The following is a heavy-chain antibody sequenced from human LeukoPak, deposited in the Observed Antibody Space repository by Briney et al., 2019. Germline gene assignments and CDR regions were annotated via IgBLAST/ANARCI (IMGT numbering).Heavy chain of an antibody. CDR2: ISSDGSNT. CDR3: VSGNYGSSPFDY. J-gene: IGHJ4*02. CDR1: GFTFNRYW. V-gene: IGHV3-74*01. D-gene: IGHD4-17*01. Sequence: GGSLRLSCAASGFTFNRYWMHWVRQAPGKGLVWVSRISSDGSNTNYADSVKGRFTISRDNAENTLYLQMDSLTAEDTAVYFCVSGNYGSSPFDYWGQGTLVTVSS.